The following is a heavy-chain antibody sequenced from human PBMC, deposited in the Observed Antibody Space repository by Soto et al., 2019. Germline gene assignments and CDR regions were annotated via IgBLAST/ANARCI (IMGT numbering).Heavy chain of an antibody. D-gene: IGHD3-10*01. CDR2: INHSGST. CDR1: VGSFSGYY. V-gene: IGHV4-34*01. Sequence: SETLSLTCAVYVGSFSGYYWSWIRQPPGKGLEWIGEINHSGSTNYNPSLKSRVTISVDTSKNQFSLKLSSVTAADTAVYYCARGRRRGSGSYYNGGYFDYWGQGTLVTVSS. J-gene: IGHJ4*02. CDR3: ARGRRRGSGSYYNGGYFDY.